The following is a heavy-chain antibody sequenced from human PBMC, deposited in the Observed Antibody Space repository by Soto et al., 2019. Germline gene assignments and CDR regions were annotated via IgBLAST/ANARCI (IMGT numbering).Heavy chain of an antibody. CDR2: IGVYNGKT. CDR3: SRARYCTSPSCYGMDI. V-gene: IGHV1-18*04. D-gene: IGHD2-2*01. Sequence: QDQLVQSGGEVKKPGASVRVSCKASGYTFTKYGITWVRQAPGQGLEWMGWIGVYNGKTNYARKLQGRVIMTADTSASTAYMELRSLRSDDTAVYYCSRARYCTSPSCYGMDIWGQGTTVSVSS. J-gene: IGHJ6*02. CDR1: GYTFTKYG.